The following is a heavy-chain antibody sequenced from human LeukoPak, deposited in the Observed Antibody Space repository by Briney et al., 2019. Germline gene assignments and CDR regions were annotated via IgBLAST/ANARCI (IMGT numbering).Heavy chain of an antibody. J-gene: IGHJ4*02. CDR2: IYYSGST. V-gene: IGHV4-39*01. Sequence: SETLSLTCTVSGGSISSSSYYWGWIRQPPGKGREWIGSIYYSGSTYYNPSLKSRVTISVDTSKNQFSLKLSSVTAADTAVYYCARLVRHSQKGHSGYDAIDYWGQGTLVTVSS. CDR3: ARLVRHSQKGHSGYDAIDY. D-gene: IGHD5-12*01. CDR1: GGSISSSSYY.